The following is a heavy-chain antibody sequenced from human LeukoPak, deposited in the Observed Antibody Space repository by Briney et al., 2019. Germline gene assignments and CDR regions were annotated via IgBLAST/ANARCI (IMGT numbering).Heavy chain of an antibody. Sequence: GASVKVSCKASGYTFTSYGISWVRQAPGQGLEWMGWISAYNGNTNYAQKLQGRVTMTTDTSTSTAYMELRSLRSDDTAVYYCARGAEYQLPQRGSNYMDVWGKGITVTVSS. CDR3: ARGAEYQLPQRGSNYMDV. D-gene: IGHD2-2*01. CDR1: GYTFTSYG. V-gene: IGHV1-18*01. CDR2: ISAYNGNT. J-gene: IGHJ6*03.